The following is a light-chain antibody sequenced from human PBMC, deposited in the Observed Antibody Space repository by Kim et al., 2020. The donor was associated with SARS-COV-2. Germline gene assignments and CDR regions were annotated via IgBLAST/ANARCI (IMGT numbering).Light chain of an antibody. J-gene: IGLJ3*02. CDR3: QAWDSGTAV. CDR2: QDT. CDR1: NLGHKY. Sequence: VHPGQTAIITCSGDNLGHKYACWYQQKPGQSPVLVMYQDTKRPSGIPERFSGSNSGNTATLTISGTQAMDEADYYCQAWDSGTAVFGGGTQLTVL. V-gene: IGLV3-1*01.